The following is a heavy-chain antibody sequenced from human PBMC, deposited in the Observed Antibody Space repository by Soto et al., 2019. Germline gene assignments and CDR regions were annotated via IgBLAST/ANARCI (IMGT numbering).Heavy chain of an antibody. CDR3: AGGMFRGVGSDY. CDR1: GGTFSSYT. CDR2: IIPILGNT. J-gene: IGHJ4*02. D-gene: IGHD3-10*01. V-gene: IGHV1-18*01. Sequence: GASVKVSCKASGGTFSSYTISCVRQAPGQGLEWMGRIIPILGNTKYAQKLQGRVTMTTDTSTSTAYMELRSLRSDDTAVFYCAGGMFRGVGSDYWGQGTLVPVSS.